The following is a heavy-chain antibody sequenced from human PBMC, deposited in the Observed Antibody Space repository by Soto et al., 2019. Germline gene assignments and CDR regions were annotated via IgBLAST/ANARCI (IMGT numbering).Heavy chain of an antibody. CDR3: ARMYYDILTGYYKAWFDP. D-gene: IGHD3-9*01. CDR1: GGTFSSYA. Sequence: VQLVQSGAEVKKPGSSVEVSCKASGGTFSSYAISWVRQAPGQGLEWMGGIIPIFGTANYAQKFQGRVTITADKSTSTAYMELSSLRSEDTAVYYCARMYYDILTGYYKAWFDPWGQGTLVTVSS. J-gene: IGHJ5*02. CDR2: IIPIFGTA. V-gene: IGHV1-69*06.